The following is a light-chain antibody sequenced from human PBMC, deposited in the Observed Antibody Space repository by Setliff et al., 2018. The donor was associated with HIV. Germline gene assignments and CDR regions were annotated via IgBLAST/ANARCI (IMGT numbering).Light chain of an antibody. CDR1: SSDVGGYNY. V-gene: IGLV2-14*03. CDR2: DVS. Sequence: QSALTQPASVSGSPGQSITISCTGTSSDVGGYNYVSWYQQHPGNAPKLIIYDVSNRPSGVSNRFSGSKSGNTASLTISGLQAEDEADYYCSSYRRTNIRAFGGGTKVT. J-gene: IGLJ2*01. CDR3: SSYRRTNIRA.